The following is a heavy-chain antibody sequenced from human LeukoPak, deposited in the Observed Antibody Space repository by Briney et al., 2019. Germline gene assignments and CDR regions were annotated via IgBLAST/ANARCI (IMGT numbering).Heavy chain of an antibody. Sequence: SETLSLTCTVSGGSISSYYWSWIRQPPGKGLEWIGYIYYSGSTNYNPSLKSRVTISVDTSKNQFSLKLSSVTAADTAVYYCARARWDYYGSGSYYNEKRNFGGPIGYYGMDVWGQGTTVTVSS. CDR3: ARARWDYYGSGSYYNEKRNFGGPIGYYGMDV. CDR2: IYYSGST. J-gene: IGHJ6*02. D-gene: IGHD3-10*01. CDR1: GGSISSYY. V-gene: IGHV4-59*12.